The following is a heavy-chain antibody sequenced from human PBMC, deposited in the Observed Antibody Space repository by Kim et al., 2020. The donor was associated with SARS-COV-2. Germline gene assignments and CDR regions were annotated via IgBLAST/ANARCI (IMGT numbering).Heavy chain of an antibody. CDR3: ARDIGYYDSSGLGGMDV. J-gene: IGHJ6*02. V-gene: IGHV1-69*13. Sequence: SVKVSCKASGGTFSSYAISWVRQAPGQGLEWMGGIIPIFGTANYAQKFQGRVTITADESTSTAYMELSSLRSEDTAVYYCARDIGYYDSSGLGGMDVWGQGTTVTVSS. CDR1: GGTFSSYA. D-gene: IGHD3-22*01. CDR2: IIPIFGTA.